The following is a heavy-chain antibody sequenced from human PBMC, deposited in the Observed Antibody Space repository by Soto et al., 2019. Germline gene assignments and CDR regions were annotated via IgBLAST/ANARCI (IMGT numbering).Heavy chain of an antibody. CDR3: ARHVSGSYDY. V-gene: IGHV4-39*01. Sequence: QLQLQESGPGLVKPSETLSLTCTVSGGSISSSSYFLGWIRHPPGKGLEWIGNICYSGSTYHNPSLKSRVTISVETSKHQFSMKLSSVNAADTDVYYCARHVSGSYDYWGQGTLVTVSS. J-gene: IGHJ4*02. CDR1: GGSISSSSYF. CDR2: ICYSGST. D-gene: IGHD1-26*01.